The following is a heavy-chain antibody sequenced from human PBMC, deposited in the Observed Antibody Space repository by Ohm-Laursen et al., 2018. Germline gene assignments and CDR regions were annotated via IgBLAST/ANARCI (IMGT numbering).Heavy chain of an antibody. J-gene: IGHJ4*02. D-gene: IGHD6-19*01. Sequence: SLRLSCTASGFTFSDYYMTWVRQAPGKGLECVSYISSSGDAISYADSVKGRFTISRDNAKNSLYLQMNSLRAEDTAVYYCARGRYSSEFWGQGTLVTVSS. CDR3: ARGRYSSEF. CDR1: GFTFSDYY. V-gene: IGHV3-11*01. CDR2: ISSSGDAI.